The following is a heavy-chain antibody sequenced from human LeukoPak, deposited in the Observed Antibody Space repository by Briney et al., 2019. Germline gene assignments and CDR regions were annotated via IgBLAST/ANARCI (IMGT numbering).Heavy chain of an antibody. CDR2: IYYSGST. CDR3: ARSSDTLFGILTIFDF. CDR1: GDSFSSVTDY. V-gene: IGHV4-61*01. Sequence: SETLSLTCTVSGDSFSSVTDYWAWIRQPPGKGLEWIGYIYYSGSTNYNPSLKSRVTISVDTSKNQFSLKLNSVTAADTAVYYCARSSDTLFGILTIFDFWGQGTLVAVSS. J-gene: IGHJ4*02. D-gene: IGHD3-3*01.